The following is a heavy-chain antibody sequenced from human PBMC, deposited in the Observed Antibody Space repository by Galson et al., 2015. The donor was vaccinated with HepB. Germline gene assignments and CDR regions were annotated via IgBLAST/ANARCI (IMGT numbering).Heavy chain of an antibody. J-gene: IGHJ4*02. CDR2: ISYDGSKK. CDR3: ARDQSVGQQLPPDY. D-gene: IGHD6-13*01. CDR1: GFTFSRYN. V-gene: IGHV3-30-3*01. Sequence: SLRLSCAASGFTFSRYNMHWVRQAPGKGLEWVALISYDGSKKYYADSVKGRFTISRDNSKNTLYLHMNRLRPEDTAVYYCARDQSVGQQLPPDYWGQGTLVTVSS.